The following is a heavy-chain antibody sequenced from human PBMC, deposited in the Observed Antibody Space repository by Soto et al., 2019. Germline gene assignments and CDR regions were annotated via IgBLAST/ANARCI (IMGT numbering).Heavy chain of an antibody. J-gene: IGHJ4*02. D-gene: IGHD5-18*01. CDR1: GGTFSSYA. V-gene: IGHV1-69*13. CDR3: ATSAGYSYGSQYFDY. CDR2: IIPIFGTA. Sequence: SVKVSCKASGGTFSSYAISWVRQAPGQGLEWMGGIIPIFGTANYAQKFQGRVTITADESTSTAYMELSSLRSEDTAVYYCATSAGYSYGSQYFDYWGQGTLVTVSS.